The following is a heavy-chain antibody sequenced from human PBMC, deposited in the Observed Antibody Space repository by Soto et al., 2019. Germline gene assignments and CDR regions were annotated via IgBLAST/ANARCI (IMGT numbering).Heavy chain of an antibody. D-gene: IGHD3-22*01. V-gene: IGHV3-15*07. CDR2: VKSKNDGGTT. CDR3: TTDSYITSIIVRFDY. J-gene: IGHJ4*01. CDR1: GFTFSNAL. Sequence: PGGSLRLSCAASGFTFSNALINWVRQAPGKGLEWVGRVKSKNDGGTTDFAAPVKDRFAISRDDSKNMVYLEMNSLQTEDTAIYYCTTDSYITSIIVRFDYWGHGTLVTVSS.